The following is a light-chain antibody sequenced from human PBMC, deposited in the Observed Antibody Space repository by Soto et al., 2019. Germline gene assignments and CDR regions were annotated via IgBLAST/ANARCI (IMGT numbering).Light chain of an antibody. Sequence: EIVLTQSPGTLSLSPGERATLSCRASQSVSSSYLAWYQQKPGQAPRLLIYATSTRAAGIPDRFSGSGSGTDFTLTISSLEPEDFAVYYCQQRSKWPITFGQGTRLEI. CDR2: ATS. J-gene: IGKJ5*01. V-gene: IGKV3D-20*02. CDR3: QQRSKWPIT. CDR1: QSVSSSY.